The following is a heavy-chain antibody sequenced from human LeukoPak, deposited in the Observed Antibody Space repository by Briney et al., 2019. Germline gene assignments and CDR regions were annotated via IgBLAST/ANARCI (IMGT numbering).Heavy chain of an antibody. CDR1: GYTFTSYG. CDR3: AGGTAVAGTQSAMDHFDY. Sequence: ASVKVSCKASGYTFTSYGISWVRQAPGQGLEWMGWISAYNGNTNYAQKLQGRVTMTTDTSTSTAYMELRSLRSDDTAVYYCAGGTAVAGTQSAMDHFDYWGQGTLVTVSS. J-gene: IGHJ4*02. D-gene: IGHD6-19*01. CDR2: ISAYNGNT. V-gene: IGHV1-18*01.